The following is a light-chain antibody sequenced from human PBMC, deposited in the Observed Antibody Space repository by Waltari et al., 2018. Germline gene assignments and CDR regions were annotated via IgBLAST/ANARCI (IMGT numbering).Light chain of an antibody. V-gene: IGLV2-11*01. CDR1: SNDVGGYNH. CDR3: CSYVRSTWV. J-gene: IGLJ3*02. Sequence: QSALTQPRSVSGSPGQSVTFSCTGTSNDVGGYNHVSWYQQSPGKAPKLMIYDVFNRPSGVSTRFSGSKSGNTASLTISGLQAEDEADYYCCSYVRSTWVFGGGTKLTVL. CDR2: DVF.